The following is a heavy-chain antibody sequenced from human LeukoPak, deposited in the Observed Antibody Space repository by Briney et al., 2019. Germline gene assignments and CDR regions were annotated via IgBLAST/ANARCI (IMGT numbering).Heavy chain of an antibody. Sequence: GGSLRLSCAASGFTFSNYAMSWVRQAPGKGLEWVSAISGSASSTYYADSVKGRFTISRDNSKNTLYLQMNSLRAEDTAVYYCAKDLKKYDSSGSPFDPWGQGTLVTVSS. V-gene: IGHV3-23*01. D-gene: IGHD3-22*01. CDR2: ISGSASST. CDR3: AKDLKKYDSSGSPFDP. CDR1: GFTFSNYA. J-gene: IGHJ5*02.